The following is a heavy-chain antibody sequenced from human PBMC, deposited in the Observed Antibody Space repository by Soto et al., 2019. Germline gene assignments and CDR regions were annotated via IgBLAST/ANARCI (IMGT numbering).Heavy chain of an antibody. Sequence: QLKLQESGPGLVKHSETLSLTCTVSGGSLSSSDYYWAWIRQPPGKGLEWIGSIDYGGITYSSPSLERRVIISANTTRNQFSPKLSSVTARDTAVYYGAGHGPMYSEKLFDCWGQGSLVAVSS. J-gene: IGHJ4*02. CDR2: IDYGGIT. V-gene: IGHV4-39*01. D-gene: IGHD1-26*01. CDR1: GGSLSSSDYY. CDR3: AGHGPMYSEKLFDC.